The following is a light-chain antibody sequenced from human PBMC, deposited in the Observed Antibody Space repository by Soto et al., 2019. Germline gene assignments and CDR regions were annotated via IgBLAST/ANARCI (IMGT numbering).Light chain of an antibody. J-gene: IGKJ3*01. V-gene: IGKV3-11*01. CDR3: QQRSNWPPLFT. Sequence: EIVLTQSPATLSLSPGERATLSCRASQSVSSYLAWYQQKPGQAPRLLIYDASNRATGIPARFSGSGSGTDFTLTISSLEPEDFAVYYCQQRSNWPPLFTFGPGTKGDSK. CDR2: DAS. CDR1: QSVSSY.